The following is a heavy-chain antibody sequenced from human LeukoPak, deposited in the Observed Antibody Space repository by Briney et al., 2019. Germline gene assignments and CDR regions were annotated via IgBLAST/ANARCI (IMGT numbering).Heavy chain of an antibody. J-gene: IGHJ6*03. D-gene: IGHD4-17*01. V-gene: IGHV3-9*01. CDR1: GFTFADYA. Sequence: GGSLRLSCAASGFTFADYAMHWVRQTPGKGLEWVSGISWNSGNIDYADSVKGRFTISRDNSKNTLYLQMNSLRAEDTAVYYCAKLATVTTVFQYYYYYYMDVWGKGTTVTISS. CDR3: AKLATVTTVFQYYYYYYMDV. CDR2: ISWNSGNI.